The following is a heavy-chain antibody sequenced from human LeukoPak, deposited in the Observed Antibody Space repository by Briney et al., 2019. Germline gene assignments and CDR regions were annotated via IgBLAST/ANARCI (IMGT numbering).Heavy chain of an antibody. CDR3: AKDSGYGDYVGYFDY. V-gene: IGHV3-7*01. D-gene: IGHD4-17*01. CDR1: GFTFSSYW. CDR2: IKQDGSEK. J-gene: IGHJ4*02. Sequence: GGSLRLSCAASGFTFSSYWMSWVRQAPGKGLEWVANIKQDGSEKYYVDSVKGRFTISRDNSKNTLYLQMNSLRAEDTAVYYCAKDSGYGDYVGYFDYWGQGTLVTVSS.